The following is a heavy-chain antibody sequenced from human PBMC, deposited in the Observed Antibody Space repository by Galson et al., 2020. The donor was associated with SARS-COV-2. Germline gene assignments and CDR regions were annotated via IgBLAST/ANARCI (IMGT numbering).Heavy chain of an antibody. CDR3: AKRTSNSWASGFGY. J-gene: IGHJ4*02. Sequence: GETLKISSAASGFIFSGYVMPWVRQAPGKGLEWVSGISGIGSSTYYADSVKGRCTISRDNSKNSLYLQLNSLSAEDTAVYNCAKRTSNSWASGFGYWGQGNLVTVSS. V-gene: IGHV3-23*01. CDR1: GFIFSGYV. CDR2: ISGIGSST. D-gene: IGHD4-4*01.